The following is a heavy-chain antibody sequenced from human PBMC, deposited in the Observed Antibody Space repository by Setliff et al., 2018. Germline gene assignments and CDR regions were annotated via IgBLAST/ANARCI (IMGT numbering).Heavy chain of an antibody. CDR1: GGSISSYY. CDR2: IYIGGSA. Sequence: SETLSLTCTVSGGSISSYYWSWIRQPAGKGLEWIGHIYIGGSANHNPSLKSRVTISVDTSKNQFSLKLSSVTTADTAVYYCARSICSGSYCSYDAYDIWGQGTMVTVSS. J-gene: IGHJ3*02. D-gene: IGHD2-15*01. CDR3: ARSICSGSYCSYDAYDI. V-gene: IGHV4-4*07.